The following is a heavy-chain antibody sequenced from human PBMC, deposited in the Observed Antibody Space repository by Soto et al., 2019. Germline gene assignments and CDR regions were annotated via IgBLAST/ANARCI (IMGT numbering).Heavy chain of an antibody. D-gene: IGHD3-16*02. Sequence: GASVKVSCKASGYTFTSYGISWVRQAPGQGLEWMGWISAYNGNTNYAQKLQGRVTMTTDTSTSTAYMELRSLRSDDTAVYYCARAPEEIMITFGGVIFAPPPIDYWGQGTLVTVSS. CDR1: GYTFTSYG. CDR3: ARAPEEIMITFGGVIFAPPPIDY. CDR2: ISAYNGNT. V-gene: IGHV1-18*01. J-gene: IGHJ4*02.